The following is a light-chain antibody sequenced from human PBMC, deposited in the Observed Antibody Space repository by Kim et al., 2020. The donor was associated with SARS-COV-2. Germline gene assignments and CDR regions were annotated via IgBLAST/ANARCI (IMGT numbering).Light chain of an antibody. Sequence: DIQMTQSPSSLSASVGDRVTITCRASRSIGTHLNWYQQRLGKAPNLLIFGASNLQIGVSSRFSGSDSGTDFTLTISNLQPEDSATYYCQHSDTTPYSFGQGTKLEI. CDR1: RSIGTH. CDR2: GAS. J-gene: IGKJ2*03. V-gene: IGKV1-39*01. CDR3: QHSDTTPYS.